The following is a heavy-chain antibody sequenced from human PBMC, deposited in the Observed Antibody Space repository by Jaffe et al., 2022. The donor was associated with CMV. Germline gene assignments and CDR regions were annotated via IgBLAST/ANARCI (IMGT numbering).Heavy chain of an antibody. CDR1: GGSISSSSYY. D-gene: IGHD6-19*01. Sequence: QLQLQESGPGLVKPSETLSLTCTVSGGSISSSSYYWGWIRQPPGKGLEWIGSIYYSGSTYYNPSLKSRVTISVDTSKNQFSLKLSSVTAADTAVYYCARSGYSSGWYKGYYFDYWGQGTLVTVSS. J-gene: IGHJ4*02. CDR3: ARSGYSSGWYKGYYFDY. V-gene: IGHV4-39*01. CDR2: IYYSGST.